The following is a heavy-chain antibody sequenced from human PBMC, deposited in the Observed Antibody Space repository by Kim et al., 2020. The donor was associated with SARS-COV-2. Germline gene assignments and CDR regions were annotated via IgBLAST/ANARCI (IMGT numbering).Heavy chain of an antibody. V-gene: IGHV5-10-1*01. D-gene: IGHD6-13*01. J-gene: IGHJ4*02. Sequence: YTNYSPSFQGHVTISADKSISTAYLQWSSLKASDTAMYYCAAGSGTAADGWGQGTLVTVSS. CDR2: YT. CDR3: AAGSGTAADG.